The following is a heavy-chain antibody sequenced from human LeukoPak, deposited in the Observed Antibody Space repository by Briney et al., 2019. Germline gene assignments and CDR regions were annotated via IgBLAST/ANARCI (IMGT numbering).Heavy chain of an antibody. CDR2: INHSGST. CDR1: GGSFSGYY. Sequence: SETLSLTCAVYGGSFSGYYWSWIRQPPGKGLEWIGEINHSGSTNYNPSLQSRVTISVDTSKNQFSLKLSSVTAADTAVYYCARGESSSAGTGIWFDPWGQGTLVTVSS. D-gene: IGHD6-13*01. V-gene: IGHV4-34*01. CDR3: ARGESSSAGTGIWFDP. J-gene: IGHJ5*02.